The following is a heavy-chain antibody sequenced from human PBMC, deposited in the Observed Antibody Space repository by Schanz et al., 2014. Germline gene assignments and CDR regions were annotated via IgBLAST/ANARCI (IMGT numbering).Heavy chain of an antibody. Sequence: VQLVESGGGVVQPGRSLRLSCAGSGFSFSDYGMHWVRQAPGRGLEWVANIIHDGSEKFYVDSVKGRFTISRDNAKNTLYLQMNSLRAEDTAVYYCVRDTDYHFDYWGQGTLVTVSS. CDR3: VRDTDYHFDY. CDR2: IIHDGSEK. J-gene: IGHJ4*02. CDR1: GFSFSDYG. V-gene: IGHV3-7*01. D-gene: IGHD4-17*01.